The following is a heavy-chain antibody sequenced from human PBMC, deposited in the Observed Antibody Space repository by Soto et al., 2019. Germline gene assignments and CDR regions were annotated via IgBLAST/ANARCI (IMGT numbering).Heavy chain of an antibody. CDR3: VKDGGYSGYDY. J-gene: IGHJ4*02. CDR1: GFTFSSYS. V-gene: IGHV3-64D*08. CDR2: ISSNGGST. D-gene: IGHD5-12*01. Sequence: GGSLRLSCAASGFTFSSYSMNWVRQAPGKGLEYVSAISSNGGSTYYADSVKGRFTISRDNAKNTLYLQMSSLRAEDTAVYYCVKDGGYSGYDYWGREPWSPSPQ.